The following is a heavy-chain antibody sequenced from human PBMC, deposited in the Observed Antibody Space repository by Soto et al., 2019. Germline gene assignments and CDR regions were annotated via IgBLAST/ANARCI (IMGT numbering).Heavy chain of an antibody. Sequence: GESLKISCKGSGYSFTSYWIGWVRQMPGKGLEWMGIIYPGDSDTRYSPSFQGQVTISADKSISTAYLQWSSLKASDTATYYYARHGFLAWEDCSSTSCRIDYWGKGSLVTVSS. J-gene: IGHJ4*02. V-gene: IGHV5-51*01. CDR2: IYPGDSDT. CDR1: GYSFTSYW. CDR3: ARHGFLAWEDCSSTSCRIDY. D-gene: IGHD2-2*01.